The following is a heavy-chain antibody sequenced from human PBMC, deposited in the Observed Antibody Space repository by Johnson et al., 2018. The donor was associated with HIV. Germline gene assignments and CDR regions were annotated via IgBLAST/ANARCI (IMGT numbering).Heavy chain of an antibody. D-gene: IGHD6-6*01. CDR2: IYSGGTT. CDR3: ASEVEYSILGGV. V-gene: IGHV3-66*01. Sequence: VQLVESGGGLVQPGGSLRLSCAASGFTVTDKYMSWVRQAPGKGLEWVSVIYSGGTTYYADSSMGRFTISRDNSKNTLYLQMNSLRPEDTAVYFCASEVEYSILGGVWGQGTVVTVSS. J-gene: IGHJ3*01. CDR1: GFTVTDKY.